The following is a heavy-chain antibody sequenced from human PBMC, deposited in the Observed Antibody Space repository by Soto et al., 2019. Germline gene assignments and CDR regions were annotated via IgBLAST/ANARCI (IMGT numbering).Heavy chain of an antibody. J-gene: IGHJ5*02. Sequence: SGTLSLTCTVSGGSISSGGYYWSWIRQRPGKGLEWIGYIYYSGSTYYNPSLKSRVTISVDTSKNQFSLKLSSVTAADTAVYYCASSFGDYIYWFDPWGQGTLVTVSS. CDR3: ASSFGDYIYWFDP. CDR1: GGSISSGGYY. D-gene: IGHD4-17*01. V-gene: IGHV4-31*03. CDR2: IYYSGST.